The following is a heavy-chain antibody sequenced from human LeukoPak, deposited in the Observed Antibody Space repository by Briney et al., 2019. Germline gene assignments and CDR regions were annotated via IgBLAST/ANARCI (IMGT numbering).Heavy chain of an antibody. CDR2: ISSSSSTI. CDR3: ARDGSWRQLGPDAFDI. Sequence: PGGSLRLSCAASGFTFSSYSMNWVRQAPGKGLEWVSYISSSSSTIYYADSVKGRFTISRDNAKNSLYLQMNSLRDEDTAVYYCARDGSWRQLGPDAFDIWGQGTMVTVSS. J-gene: IGHJ3*02. CDR1: GFTFSSYS. D-gene: IGHD6-13*01. V-gene: IGHV3-48*02.